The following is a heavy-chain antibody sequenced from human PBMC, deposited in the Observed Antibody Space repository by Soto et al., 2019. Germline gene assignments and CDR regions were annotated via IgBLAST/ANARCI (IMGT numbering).Heavy chain of an antibody. CDR3: AKGGRQWLVTSDFNY. V-gene: IGHV3-30*18. CDR1: GFTFSDYA. CDR2: VSHDGGNT. J-gene: IGHJ4*02. Sequence: GGSLRLSCAASGFTFSDYAMHWVRPPPGKGLEWVAVVSHDGGNTHYADSVKGRFTISRDSSKNTVSLEMTSLRAEDTAVYYFAKGGRQWLVTSDFNYWGQGALVTVSS. D-gene: IGHD6-19*01.